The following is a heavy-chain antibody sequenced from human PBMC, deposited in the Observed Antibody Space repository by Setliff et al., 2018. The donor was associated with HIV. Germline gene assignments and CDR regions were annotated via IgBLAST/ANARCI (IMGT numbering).Heavy chain of an antibody. V-gene: IGHV1-2*02. J-gene: IGHJ5*02. CDR1: GYTFTGYY. D-gene: IGHD2-2*01. CDR2: INPNNGGT. Sequence: ASVKVSCKASGYTFTGYYMHWVRQAPGQGLEWMGCINPNNGGTNYAQKFQGRVTMTRDTSISTAYMELSRLRSDDTAVYYCARDFGGYCSSMSCPGLFDPWGQGTLVTVSS. CDR3: ARDFGGYCSSMSCPGLFDP.